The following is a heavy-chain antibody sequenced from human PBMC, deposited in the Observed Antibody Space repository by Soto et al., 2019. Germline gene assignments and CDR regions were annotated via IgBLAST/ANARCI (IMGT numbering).Heavy chain of an antibody. CDR1: GGSISSSSYY. CDR3: ATPAPKPYYYYGMDV. V-gene: IGHV4-39*01. J-gene: IGHJ6*02. CDR2: IYYSGST. Sequence: SSTLSLSCAISGGSISSSSYYWFWIRHPPGKGLEWIGSIYYSGSTYYNPSLRSRVTISVDTSKNQFSLKLSSVTAADTAVYYCATPAPKPYYYYGMDVWGQGTTVTVSS.